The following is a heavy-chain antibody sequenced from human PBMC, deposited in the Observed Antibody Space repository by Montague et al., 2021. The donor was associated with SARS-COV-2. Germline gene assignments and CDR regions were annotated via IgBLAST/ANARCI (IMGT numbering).Heavy chain of an antibody. Sequence: SETLSLTCNVSGGSISSSTYYWGWIRQPPGKGLEWIGNLYNSGTTYYSPSLKSRVTISVDTSKNHFSLNMASVTAADTAVYYCARTSKLRESSSGNYYYHAMDVWGQGTTVTVSS. CDR2: LYNSGTT. J-gene: IGHJ6*02. D-gene: IGHD3-16*01. CDR1: GGSISSSTYY. CDR3: ARTSKLRESSSGNYYYHAMDV. V-gene: IGHV4-39*02.